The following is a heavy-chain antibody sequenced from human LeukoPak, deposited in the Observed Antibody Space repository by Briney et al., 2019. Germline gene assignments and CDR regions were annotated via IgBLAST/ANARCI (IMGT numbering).Heavy chain of an antibody. V-gene: IGHV4-59*07. CDR3: ARGRGYCSSTSCANFDY. J-gene: IGHJ4*02. Sequence: SDTLSLTCTVSGGSISSYYWSWIRQPPGKGLEWIGYNSSSGSTNYNPSLESRVTISGDTSKNQFSLKLTSVTAADTALYYCARGRGYCSSTSCANFDYWGQGSLVTVSS. CDR2: NSSSGST. CDR1: GGSISSYY. D-gene: IGHD2-2*01.